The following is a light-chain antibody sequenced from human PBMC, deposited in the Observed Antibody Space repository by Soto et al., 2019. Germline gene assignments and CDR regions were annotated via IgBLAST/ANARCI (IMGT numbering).Light chain of an antibody. J-gene: IGLJ2*01. CDR1: SGHSSYA. CDR3: QTWATDFSVV. CDR2: LNSDGSH. Sequence: QSVLTQSPSASASLGASVKLTCTLSSGHSSYAIAWHQQQPEKGPRYLMKLNSDGSHNKGDGIPDRFSGSSSGAERYLTISSLQSEDEADYYCQTWATDFSVVFGGGTKVTVL. V-gene: IGLV4-69*01.